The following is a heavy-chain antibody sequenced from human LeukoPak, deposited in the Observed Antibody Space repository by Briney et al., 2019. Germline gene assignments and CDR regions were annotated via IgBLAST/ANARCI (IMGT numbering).Heavy chain of an antibody. D-gene: IGHD1-7*01. V-gene: IGHV3-23*01. CDR2: IYASGENT. Sequence: GGSLRLSCAASGFTFSSYAMTWVRQAPGRGLEWVSGIYASGENTYYADSVKGRFTISRDNSKNTLYLQMNSLRGEDTAVYYCVRGLRELPYWGQGTLVTVSS. J-gene: IGHJ4*02. CDR3: VRGLRELPY. CDR1: GFTFSSYA.